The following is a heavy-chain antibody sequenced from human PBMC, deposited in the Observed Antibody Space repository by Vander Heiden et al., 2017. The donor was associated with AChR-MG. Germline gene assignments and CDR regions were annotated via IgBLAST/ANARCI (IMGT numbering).Heavy chain of an antibody. D-gene: IGHD3-22*01. V-gene: IGHV3-9*02. J-gene: IGHJ4*02. Sequence: EVQLVESGGGLVQPGRSLRLSCAASGFTSADYAMHCVRLPPRKGLEWSAGIRWNSGDIGYADAVKGRFTISRDNAKNSLYLQMNSLRSEDTALYYCARGDVYDSSGYWRGRPDYWGQGTLVTVSS. CDR1: GFTSADYA. CDR2: IRWNSGDI. CDR3: ARGDVYDSSGYWRGRPDY.